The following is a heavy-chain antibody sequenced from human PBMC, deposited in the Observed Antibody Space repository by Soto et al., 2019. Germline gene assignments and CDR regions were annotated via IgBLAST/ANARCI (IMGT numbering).Heavy chain of an antibody. CDR2: IKQDGSEK. CDR3: ASHRTTNYYYYYGMDV. Sequence: GGALRLSCAASGFTFSSYWMSWVRQAPGKGLEWVANIKQDGSEKYYVDSVKGRFTISRDNAKNSLYLQMNSLRAEDTAVYYCASHRTTNYYYYYGMDVWGHGTTVLVSS. J-gene: IGHJ6*02. V-gene: IGHV3-7*01. D-gene: IGHD1-7*01. CDR1: GFTFSSYW.